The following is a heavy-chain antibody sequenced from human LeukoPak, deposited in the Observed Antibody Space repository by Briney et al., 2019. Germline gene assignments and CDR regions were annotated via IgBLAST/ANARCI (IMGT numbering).Heavy chain of an antibody. CDR1: GFTFSSHW. CDR2: IKEDGSVK. V-gene: IGHV3-7*03. D-gene: IGHD6-19*01. CDR3: ARDSTWLLDY. J-gene: IGHJ4*02. Sequence: PGGSLRLSCTASGFTFSSHWMTWVRQPPGKGLEWVANIKEDGSVKYYVDSVKGRFTISRDNTNNALYLRMNSLRADDTAVYFCARDSTWLLDYWGQGTLITVSS.